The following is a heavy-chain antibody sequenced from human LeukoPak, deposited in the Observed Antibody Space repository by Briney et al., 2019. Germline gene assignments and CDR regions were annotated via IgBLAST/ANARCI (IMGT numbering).Heavy chain of an antibody. CDR1: GGSISSSSYY. Sequence: ETLSLTCTVSGGSISSSSYYWGWIRQPPGNGLEWVSVIYSGGSTYYADSVKGRFTISRDNSKNTLYLQMNSLRAGDTAVYYCAKAMGATLFDYWGQGTLVTVSS. J-gene: IGHJ4*02. CDR3: AKAMGATLFDY. CDR2: IYSGGST. V-gene: IGHV3-53*01. D-gene: IGHD1-26*01.